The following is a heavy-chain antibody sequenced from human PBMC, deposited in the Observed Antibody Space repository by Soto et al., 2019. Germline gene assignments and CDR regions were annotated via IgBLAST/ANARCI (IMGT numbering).Heavy chain of an antibody. V-gene: IGHV4-31*03. Sequence: PSETLSLTCTVSGGSISRGGYYWSWIRQHPGKGLEWIGYIYYSGSTYYNPSLKSRVTISVDTSKNQFSLKLSSVTAADTAVYYCARNRTISSSLDKWGQGTLVTVSS. J-gene: IGHJ1*01. CDR2: IYYSGST. D-gene: IGHD6-13*01. CDR1: GGSISRGGYY. CDR3: ARNRTISSSLDK.